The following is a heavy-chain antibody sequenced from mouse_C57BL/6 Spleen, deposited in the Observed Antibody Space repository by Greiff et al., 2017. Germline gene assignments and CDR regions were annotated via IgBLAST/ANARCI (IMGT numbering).Heavy chain of an antibody. D-gene: IGHD2-3*01. CDR3: ARVYCCFDY. Sequence: VQLQQSGPELVKPGASVKISCKASGYSFTDYNMNWVKQSNGKSLEWIGVINPNYGTTSYNQKFKGKATLTVDQSSSTADRQLNCLTSVESSVYYCARVYCCFDYWGQGTTLTVSS. CDR1: GYSFTDYN. J-gene: IGHJ2*01. V-gene: IGHV1-39*01. CDR2: INPNYGTT.